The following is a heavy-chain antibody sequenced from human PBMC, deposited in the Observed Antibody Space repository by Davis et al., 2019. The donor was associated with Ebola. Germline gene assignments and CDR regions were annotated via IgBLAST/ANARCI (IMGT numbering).Heavy chain of an antibody. CDR2: INPNDGRT. D-gene: IGHD5-12*01. V-gene: IGHV1-46*03. J-gene: IGHJ3*02. CDR1: GYTFTNYY. Sequence: ASVQVSCKASGYTFTNYYMHCVRQAPGQELEWMGMINPNDGRTIYAQKFQGRVTVTRDTSTNTVYLDLSSLRSEDTALYYCTTPGGQDSGNDVFEIWGQGTMVTVSS. CDR3: TTPGGQDSGNDVFEI.